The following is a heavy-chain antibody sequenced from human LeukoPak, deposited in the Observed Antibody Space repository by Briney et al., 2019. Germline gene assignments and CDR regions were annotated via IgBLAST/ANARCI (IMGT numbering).Heavy chain of an antibody. D-gene: IGHD2-2*01. CDR3: ARAVGVVDCNTYSCKPYYFDY. CDR1: EFGIGASF. V-gene: IGHV3-66*01. CDR2: LSRGESA. J-gene: IGHJ4*02. Sequence: PGGSLRLSCTASEFGIGASFINWVRQAPGKGLEWVSLLSRGESAFYADSVKGRFTLSGDTSKNTVFLQMNSLRAEDTAVYFCARAVGVVDCNTYSCKPYYFDYWGQGALVTVSS.